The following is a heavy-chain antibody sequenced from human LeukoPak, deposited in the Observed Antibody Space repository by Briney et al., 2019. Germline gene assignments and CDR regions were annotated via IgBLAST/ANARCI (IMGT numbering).Heavy chain of an antibody. CDR3: TRARREQGYVYGADFFDY. CDR1: VCSLFIYY. V-gene: IGHV1-2*02. CDR2: TKAKDGGT. Sequence: ASVTVSFTCSVCSLFIYYIHWVRQAPGQRLEGRGWTKAKDGGTNFADNFEGRVPLTRDTSTTTAFMELTKLKSDDTAVYYCTRARREQGYVYGADFFDYGGQGTLVIVS. J-gene: IGHJ4*02. D-gene: IGHD5-18*01.